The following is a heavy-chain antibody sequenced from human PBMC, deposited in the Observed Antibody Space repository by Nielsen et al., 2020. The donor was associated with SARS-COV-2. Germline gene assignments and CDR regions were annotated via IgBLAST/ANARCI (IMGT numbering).Heavy chain of an antibody. CDR2: ISAYNGNT. CDR3: ARGRYSSSWYDYYGMDV. Sequence: ASVKVSCKASGYTFTTYGFSWVRQAPGQGLEWMGWISAYNGNTDYAQKFQGRITMTTDTSTSTAYMELRSLRADDTAVYYCARGRYSSSWYDYYGMDVWGQGTTVTVSS. CDR1: GYTFTTYG. J-gene: IGHJ6*02. V-gene: IGHV1-18*01. D-gene: IGHD6-13*01.